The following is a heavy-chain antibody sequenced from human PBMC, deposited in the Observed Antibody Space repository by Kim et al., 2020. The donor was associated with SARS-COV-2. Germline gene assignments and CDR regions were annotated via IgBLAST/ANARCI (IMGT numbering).Heavy chain of an antibody. V-gene: IGHV4-61*02. CDR1: DGSISSGSYY. CDR2: IYTSGST. D-gene: IGHD6-13*01. J-gene: IGHJ4*02. Sequence: SETLSLTCTVSDGSISSGSYYWSWIRQPAGKGLEWIGRIYTSGSTNYNPSLKSRVTISVDTSKNQFSLKLSSVTAADTAVDYCASVSGAAAGIVGPDYWGQGTLVTVSS. CDR3: ASVSGAAAGIVGPDY.